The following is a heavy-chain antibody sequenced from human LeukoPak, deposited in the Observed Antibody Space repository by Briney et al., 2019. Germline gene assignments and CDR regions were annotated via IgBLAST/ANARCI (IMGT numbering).Heavy chain of an antibody. CDR2: IYHSGST. CDR1: GGSISSGGYY. J-gene: IGHJ4*02. D-gene: IGHD3-10*01. V-gene: IGHV4-30-2*01. CDR3: ARTGITYYYGSGSSSR. Sequence: PSETLSLTCTVSGGSISSGGYYWSWIRQPPGKGLEWIGYIYHSGSTYYNPSLKSRVTISVDRSKNQFSLKLSSVTAADTAVYYCARTGITYYYGSGSSSRWGQGTLVTVSS.